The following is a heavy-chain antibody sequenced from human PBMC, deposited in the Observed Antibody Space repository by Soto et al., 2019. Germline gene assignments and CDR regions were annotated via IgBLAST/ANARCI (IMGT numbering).Heavy chain of an antibody. J-gene: IGHJ4*02. D-gene: IGHD5-18*01. CDR1: GYTFTSYD. Sequence: ASVKVSCKASGYTFTSYDINWVRQATGQGLEWMGWMNPNSGNTGYAQKFQGRVTMTRNTSISTAYMELSSLRSEDTAVYYCARGNLYSYGSIYWGQGTLVTVYS. CDR2: MNPNSGNT. CDR3: ARGNLYSYGSIY. V-gene: IGHV1-8*01.